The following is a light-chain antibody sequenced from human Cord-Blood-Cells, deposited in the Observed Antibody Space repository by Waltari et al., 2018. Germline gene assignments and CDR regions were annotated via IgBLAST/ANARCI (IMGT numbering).Light chain of an antibody. CDR1: SSDVGRYNY. Sequence: QSALTQPASVSGSPGQSITISCTGTSSDVGRYNYVSWYQQHPGNAPKLMNYDVSNRPSGVSNRCSGSKSGNTASLTISGLQAEDETDYYCSSYTSSSTWVFGGGTKLTVL. CDR3: SSYTSSSTWV. CDR2: DVS. J-gene: IGLJ3*02. V-gene: IGLV2-14*01.